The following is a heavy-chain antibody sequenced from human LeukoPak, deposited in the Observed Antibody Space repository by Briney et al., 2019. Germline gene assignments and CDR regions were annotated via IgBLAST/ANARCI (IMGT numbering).Heavy chain of an antibody. J-gene: IGHJ4*02. CDR2: FDPEDGET. CDR3: ATVDTWGFIAAADY. D-gene: IGHD6-13*01. V-gene: IGHV1-24*01. Sequence: ASVKVSCKVSGYTLTELSMHWVRQAPGKGPEWMGGFDPEDGETIYAQKFQGRVTMTEDTSTDTAYMELSSLRSEDTAVYYCATVDTWGFIAAADYWGQGTLVTVSS. CDR1: GYTLTELS.